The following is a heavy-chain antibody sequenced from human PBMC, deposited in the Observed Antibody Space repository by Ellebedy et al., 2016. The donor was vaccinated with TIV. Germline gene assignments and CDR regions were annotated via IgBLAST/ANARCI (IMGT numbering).Heavy chain of an antibody. CDR2: ISSSSSYT. CDR3: ARDRSFSMDV. V-gene: IGHV3-11*06. Sequence: GGSLRLSXAASGFTFSDYYMSWIRQAPGKGLEWVSYISSSSSYTNYADSVKGRFTISRDNAKNSLYLQMNSLRDDDTTVYYCARDRSFSMDVWGKGTTVTVSS. J-gene: IGHJ6*04. D-gene: IGHD2-15*01. CDR1: GFTFSDYY.